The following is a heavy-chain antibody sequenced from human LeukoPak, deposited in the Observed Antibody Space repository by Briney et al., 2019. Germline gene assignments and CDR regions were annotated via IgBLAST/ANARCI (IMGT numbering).Heavy chain of an antibody. Sequence: QPGGSLRLSCVASGFTFSNYWMTWVRQAPGKGLEGVANIEQDVSEKYSVDSVKGRFTISRDNAKNSLYLQMNSLRGEDTAVYYCARVRKRYDYVWGSRDYYLDYWGQGTLVTDSS. V-gene: IGHV3-7*01. CDR3: ARVRKRYDYVWGSRDYYLDY. D-gene: IGHD3-16*01. CDR2: IEQDVSEK. CDR1: GFTFSNYW. J-gene: IGHJ4*02.